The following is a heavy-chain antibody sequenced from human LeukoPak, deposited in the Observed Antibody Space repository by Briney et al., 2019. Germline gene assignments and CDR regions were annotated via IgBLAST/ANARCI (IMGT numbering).Heavy chain of an antibody. D-gene: IGHD6-13*01. CDR2: IYSGGRT. V-gene: IGHV3-66*01. CDR3: ARAGPSSSWHQFDY. CDR1: GFTVSRNY. J-gene: IGHJ4*02. Sequence: GGSLRLSCAASGFTVSRNYMSWVRQAPGKGLEWVSVIYSGGRTYYADSVKGRFTISRDNSKNTLYFQMNSLRAEDTAVYYCARAGPSSSWHQFDYWGQGTLVTVSS.